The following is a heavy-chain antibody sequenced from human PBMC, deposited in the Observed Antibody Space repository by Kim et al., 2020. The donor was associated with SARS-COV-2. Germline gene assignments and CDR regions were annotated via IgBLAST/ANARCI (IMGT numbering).Heavy chain of an antibody. CDR1: GGSISSGSYY. CDR2: IYTSGST. J-gene: IGHJ4*02. V-gene: IGHV4-61*02. Sequence: SETLSLTCTVSGGSISSGSYYWSWIRQPAGKGLEWIGRIYTSGSTNYNPSLKSRVTISVDTSKNQFSLKLSSVTAADTAVYYCARWGDGYNGRGFDYWGQGTLVTVSS. CDR3: ARWGDGYNGRGFDY. D-gene: IGHD5-12*01.